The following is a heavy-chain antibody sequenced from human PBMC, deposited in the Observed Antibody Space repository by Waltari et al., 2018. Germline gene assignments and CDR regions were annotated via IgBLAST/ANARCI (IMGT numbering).Heavy chain of an antibody. CDR1: GYTLTELS. D-gene: IGHD4-17*01. J-gene: IGHJ1*01. V-gene: IGHV1-24*01. Sequence: QVQLVQSGAEVKKPGASVKVSCKVSGYTLTELSMHWVRQAPGKGLEWMGGFDTEESENTDAQKFEGRVTMTEDTSTDTAYMELSSLRSEDTAVYYCATVLRWYLSFQHWGQGTLVTVSS. CDR3: ATVLRWYLSFQH. CDR2: FDTEESEN.